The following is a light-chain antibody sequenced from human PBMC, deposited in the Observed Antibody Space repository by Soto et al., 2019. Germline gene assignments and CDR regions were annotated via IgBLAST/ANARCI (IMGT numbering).Light chain of an antibody. CDR3: QLYGSSPPRYT. CDR1: QSISTW. V-gene: IGKV1-5*03. Sequence: DIQMTQSPSTLSASVGDRVTITCRASQSISTWLAWYQHKPGKAPKLLIYQASSLEGGVPSRFSGSGSGTEFTLTISRLEPEDFAVYFCQLYGSSPPRYTFGQGTKVDIK. CDR2: QAS. J-gene: IGKJ2*01.